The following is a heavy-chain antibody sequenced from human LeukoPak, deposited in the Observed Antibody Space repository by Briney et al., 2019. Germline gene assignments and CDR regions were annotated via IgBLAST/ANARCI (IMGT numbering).Heavy chain of an antibody. D-gene: IGHD2/OR15-2a*01. CDR1: RYSLSELA. V-gene: IGHV1-24*01. J-gene: IGHJ4*02. Sequence: ASVKLSCKVSRYSLSELAIHWVRQPPGKGLEWVGSFNPEDGETYSAQTFQGRLILTEDTSTDTAYMALRTLRSEDTAVYYCAASFRRVSPAFYYGGQGTLVTVSS. CDR3: AASFRRVSPAFYY. CDR2: FNPEDGET.